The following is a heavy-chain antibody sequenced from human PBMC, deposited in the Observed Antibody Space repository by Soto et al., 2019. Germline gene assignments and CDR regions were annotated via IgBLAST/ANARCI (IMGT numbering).Heavy chain of an antibody. CDR3: AKARSAMVTHYDYGMDV. D-gene: IGHD5-18*01. CDR2: ISYDGSNK. J-gene: IGHJ6*02. CDR1: GFTFRSYG. V-gene: IGHV3-30*18. Sequence: QVQLVESGGGVVQPGRSLRLSCAASGFTFRSYGMHWVRQAPGKGLEWVAVISYDGSNKYYADSVKGRFTISRDNSKNTLYLQMNSLRAEDTAVYYCAKARSAMVTHYDYGMDVWGQGTTVTVSS.